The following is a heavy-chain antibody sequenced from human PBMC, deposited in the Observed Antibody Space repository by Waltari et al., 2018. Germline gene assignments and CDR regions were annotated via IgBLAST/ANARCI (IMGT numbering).Heavy chain of an antibody. D-gene: IGHD6-19*01. CDR1: GGSISSSGHY. CDR2: IYYSGST. V-gene: IGHV4-39*07. Sequence: QLQLQESGPGLVKTSETLTPHCNVSGGSISSSGHYLGWIRQSPGKGVEWIGNIYYSGSTNYNPSLKSRVTISVDTSKNQFSLKLSSVTAADTAVYYCAKDEHYSNDWYGGIDSWGQGVLVTVSS. CDR3: AKDEHYSNDWYGGIDS. J-gene: IGHJ4*02.